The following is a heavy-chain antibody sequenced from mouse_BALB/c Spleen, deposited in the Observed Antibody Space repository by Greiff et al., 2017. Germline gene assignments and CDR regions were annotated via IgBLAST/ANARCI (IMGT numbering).Heavy chain of an antibody. Sequence: VQLQQSGAELVKPGASVKLSCTASGFNIKDTYMHWVKQRPEQGLEWIGRIDPANGNTKYDPKFQGKATITADTSSNTAYLKLSSLTSEDTAVYYCARGGYYGSSYGAMDYWGQGTSVTVSS. CDR1: GFNIKDTY. D-gene: IGHD1-1*01. CDR2: IDPANGNT. CDR3: ARGGYYGSSYGAMDY. V-gene: IGHV14-3*02. J-gene: IGHJ4*01.